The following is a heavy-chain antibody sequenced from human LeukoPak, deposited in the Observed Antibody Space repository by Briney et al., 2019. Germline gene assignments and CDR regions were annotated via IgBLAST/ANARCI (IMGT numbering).Heavy chain of an antibody. V-gene: IGHV1-58*01. CDR1: GFTFTSSA. CDR3: AADQVHYDSSGYMVDAFDI. J-gene: IGHJ3*02. D-gene: IGHD3-22*01. Sequence: SVKVSCKASGFTFTSSALQRVRQARGQRLEWIGWIVVGSGNTNYAQKFQERVTITRDMSTSTAYMELSSLRYEDTAVYYCAADQVHYDSSGYMVDAFDIWGQGTMVTVSS. CDR2: IVVGSGNT.